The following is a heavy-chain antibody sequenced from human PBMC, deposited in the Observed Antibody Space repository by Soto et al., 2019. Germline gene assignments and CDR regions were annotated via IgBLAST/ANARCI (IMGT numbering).Heavy chain of an antibody. J-gene: IGHJ6*04. CDR2: IYYSGST. V-gene: IGHV4-39*01. Sequence: LETRSLTCPLSGGSIRSSSYYRGVIRHPPGQGLWLIVTIYYSGSTYYNPSLTSRVTISLDTSTHQFSLKLSSVPAADTAVSYCALSRTYHDPWSGSTGYYYGMDVWGKGITVTASS. D-gene: IGHD3-3*01. CDR1: GGSIRSSSYY. CDR3: ALSRTYHDPWSGSTGYYYGMDV.